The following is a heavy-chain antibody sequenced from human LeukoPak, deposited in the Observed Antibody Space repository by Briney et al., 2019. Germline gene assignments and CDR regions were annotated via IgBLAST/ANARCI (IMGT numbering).Heavy chain of an antibody. Sequence: GGSLRLSCAASGFIFSNYGMHWVRQAPGKGLDWVAVIWYDGSYKYCADSVKGRFTISRDNSKNTLYLQMSSLRAEDTAIYYCAKVVQYTASTGTGLDYWGQGTLVTVSS. D-gene: IGHD6-13*01. CDR3: AKVVQYTASTGTGLDY. J-gene: IGHJ4*02. CDR1: GFIFSNYG. CDR2: IWYDGSYK. V-gene: IGHV3-33*06.